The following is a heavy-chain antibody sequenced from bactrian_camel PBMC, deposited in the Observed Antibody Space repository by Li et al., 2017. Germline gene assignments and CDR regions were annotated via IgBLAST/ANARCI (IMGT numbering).Heavy chain of an antibody. CDR3: TADPFAVVAGSRTCAGA. J-gene: IGHJ6*01. D-gene: IGHD6*01. Sequence: VQLVESGGGSTQAGGSLRLSCTASGDVSALYYWGWFRQAPGKEREGVAAIDSDGSTSYADSVKGRFTISRDNSKRTVYLQMNSLKPEDSGVYYCTADPFAVVAGSRTCAGAWSQGTQVTVS. CDR1: GDVSALYY. CDR2: IDSDGST. V-gene: IGHV3S53*01.